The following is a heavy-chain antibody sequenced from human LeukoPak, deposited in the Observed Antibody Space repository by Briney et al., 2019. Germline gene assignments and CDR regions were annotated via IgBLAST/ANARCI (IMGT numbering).Heavy chain of an antibody. CDR2: ISAGGGST. Sequence: PGGSLRLSCAASGFTFSSYAMSWVRQAPGKGLEWVSAISAGGGSTYYGDSVKGRFTISRDNSKNTLYLQMNSLRAEDTAVYYCAKDEATSGGGLASWGQGTLVSVSS. CDR1: GFTFSSYA. V-gene: IGHV3-23*01. D-gene: IGHD3-16*01. CDR3: AKDEATSGGGLAS. J-gene: IGHJ4*02.